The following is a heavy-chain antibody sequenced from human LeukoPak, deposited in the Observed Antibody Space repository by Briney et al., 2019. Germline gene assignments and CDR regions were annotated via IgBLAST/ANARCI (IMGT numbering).Heavy chain of an antibody. CDR3: ARIPGYYDILTGYSPHWYFDL. Sequence: TPSETLSLTCTVSGGSISSYYWRRIRQSAGKGLEWIGRMYTRGTTSYNPSLKSRVTMSVDTSKNQFSLKLSSVTAADTAVYYCARIPGYYDILTGYSPHWYFDLWGRGTLVTVSS. CDR2: MYTRGTT. J-gene: IGHJ2*01. CDR1: GGSISSYY. V-gene: IGHV4-4*07. D-gene: IGHD3-9*01.